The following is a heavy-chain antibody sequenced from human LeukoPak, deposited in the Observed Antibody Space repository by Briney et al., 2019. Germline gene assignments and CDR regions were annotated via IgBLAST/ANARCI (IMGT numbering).Heavy chain of an antibody. CDR2: IIPIFGTA. CDR3: ARGPVAAAGTRFADY. Sequence: ASVKVSCKASGGTFSSYAISWVPQAPGQGLEWMGRIIPIFGTANYAQKFQGRVTITTDESTSTAYMELSSLRSEDTAVYYCARGPVAAAGTRFADYWGQGTLVTVSS. J-gene: IGHJ4*02. CDR1: GGTFSSYA. D-gene: IGHD6-13*01. V-gene: IGHV1-69*05.